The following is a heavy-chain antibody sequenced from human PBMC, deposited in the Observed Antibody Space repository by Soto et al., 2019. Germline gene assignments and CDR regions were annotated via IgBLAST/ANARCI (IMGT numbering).Heavy chain of an antibody. CDR2: IYYSGST. Sequence: SETLSLTCTVSGGSISSGGYYWSWIRQHPGKGLEWIGYIYYSGSTYYNPSLKSRVAISVDTSKNQFSLKLSSVTAADTAVYYCARSDYYDNKWNYWGQGTLVTVSP. CDR3: ARSDYYDNKWNY. V-gene: IGHV4-31*03. J-gene: IGHJ4*02. D-gene: IGHD3-22*01. CDR1: GGSISSGGYY.